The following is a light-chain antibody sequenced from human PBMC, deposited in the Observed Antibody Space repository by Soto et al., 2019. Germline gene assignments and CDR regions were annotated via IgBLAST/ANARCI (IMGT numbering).Light chain of an antibody. CDR2: ATS. V-gene: IGKV1-5*01. CDR1: QSSSSW. Sequence: DIKVTQSPSTLSGSVGDRFTITCRASQSSSSWLAWYQQKPGKSPKLLIYATSTLESGVPSRFSGSGSETEFTLTVSSLQPDDSATYYCQQYSDSITFGQGTRLEIK. J-gene: IGKJ5*01. CDR3: QQYSDSIT.